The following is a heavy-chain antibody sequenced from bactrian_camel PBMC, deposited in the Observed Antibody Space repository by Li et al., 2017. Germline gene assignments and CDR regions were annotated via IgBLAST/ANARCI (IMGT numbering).Heavy chain of an antibody. J-gene: IGHJ4*01. CDR2: ITLSDGST. D-gene: IGHD6*01. CDR3: AEGRGSRGEHCYSLNY. Sequence: HVQLVESGGGSVQAGGSLRLSCTNSGETGTLNHMAWFRRAPRKELEVVAVITLSDGSTLYDDSVKGRFTISQDSARNTVYLQMNNLQPEDTATYYCAEGRGSRGEHCYSLNYWGQGTQVTVS. V-gene: IGHV3S53*01. CDR1: GETGTLNH.